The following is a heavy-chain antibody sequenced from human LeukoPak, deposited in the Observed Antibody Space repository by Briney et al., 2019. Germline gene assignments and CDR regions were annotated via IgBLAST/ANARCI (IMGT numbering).Heavy chain of an antibody. CDR3: ARTFSESYYYYGMDV. V-gene: IGHV4-59*01. D-gene: IGHD1-26*01. CDR2: VYYSGRT. Sequence: SETLSLTCTVSGGSISSYYWSWIRQPPGKGLEWNGYVYYSGRTNYNPSLKSRVTISVDTSKNQLSLKLSSVTAADTAVYYCARTFSESYYYYGMDVWGQGTTVTVSS. CDR1: GGSISSYY. J-gene: IGHJ6*02.